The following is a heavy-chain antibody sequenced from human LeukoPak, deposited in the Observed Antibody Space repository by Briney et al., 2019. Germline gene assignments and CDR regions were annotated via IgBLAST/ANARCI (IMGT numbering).Heavy chain of an antibody. Sequence: PSETLSLTCTVSGGSISNYYWSWIRQPAGKGLEWIGRIQSSGSTNCNPSLKSRLTISVDKSKNQFSLRLSSVIAADTAVYFCARDRCEGYCTSFDSWGQGTLVTVSS. J-gene: IGHJ5*01. CDR3: ARDRCEGYCTSFDS. D-gene: IGHD2-8*01. V-gene: IGHV4-4*07. CDR1: GGSISNYY. CDR2: IQSSGST.